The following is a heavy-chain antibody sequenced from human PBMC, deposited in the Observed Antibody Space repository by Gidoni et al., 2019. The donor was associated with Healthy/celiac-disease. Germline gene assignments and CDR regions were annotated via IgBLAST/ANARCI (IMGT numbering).Heavy chain of an antibody. CDR3: ARAFGDCSGGSCYPSAFDI. CDR1: GGSISSGGYS. J-gene: IGHJ3*02. V-gene: IGHV4-30-2*01. Sequence: QLQLQESGSGLVKPSQTLSLTCAVSGGSISSGGYSWSWIRQPPGKGLEWIGYIYHSGSTYYNPSLKSRVTISVDRSKNQFSLKLSSVTAADTAVYYCARAFGDCSGGSCYPSAFDIWGQGTMVTVSS. D-gene: IGHD2-15*01. CDR2: IYHSGST.